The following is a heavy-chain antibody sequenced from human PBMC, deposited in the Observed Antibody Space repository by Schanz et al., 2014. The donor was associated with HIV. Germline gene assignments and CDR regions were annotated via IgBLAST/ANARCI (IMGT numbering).Heavy chain of an antibody. J-gene: IGHJ4*02. Sequence: QVQLVQSGAELKKPGASVKVSCKASGYTFTSYYIHWVRQAPGQGLEWMGWINPNSGGTNLAQKFEGRVTMTRDTSMSTVYMELSSLRFDDTAVYYCARLSPSGSFDYWGQGTLVIVSS. V-gene: IGHV1-2*02. D-gene: IGHD1-26*01. CDR3: ARLSPSGSFDY. CDR1: GYTFTSYY. CDR2: INPNSGGT.